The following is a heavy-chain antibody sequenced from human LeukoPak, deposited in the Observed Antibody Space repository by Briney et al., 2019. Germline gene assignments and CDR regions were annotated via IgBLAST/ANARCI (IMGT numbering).Heavy chain of an antibody. D-gene: IGHD3-22*01. Sequence: GGSLRLSCTASGFTFGDYAMSWFRQAPGKGLEWVGFIRSKAYGGTTEYAASVKGRFTISRDDSKSIAYLQMNSLKTEDTAVYYCARDYYDSSGYPVHRAFDIWGQGTMVTVSS. V-gene: IGHV3-49*03. CDR3: ARDYYDSSGYPVHRAFDI. J-gene: IGHJ3*02. CDR1: GFTFGDYA. CDR2: IRSKAYGGTT.